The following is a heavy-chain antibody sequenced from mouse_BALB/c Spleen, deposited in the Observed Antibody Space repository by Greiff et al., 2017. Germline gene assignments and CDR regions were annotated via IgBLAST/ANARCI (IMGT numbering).Heavy chain of an antibody. CDR3: ASITTVVRHFDV. Sequence: DVKLQESGPGLVKPSQSLSLTCTVTGYSITSDYAWNWIRQFPGNKLEWMGYISYSGSTSYNPSLKSRISITRDTSKNQFFLQLNSVTTEDTATYYCASITTVVRHFDVWGAGTTVTVSS. CDR1: GYSITSDYA. CDR2: ISYSGST. D-gene: IGHD1-1*01. J-gene: IGHJ1*01. V-gene: IGHV3-2*02.